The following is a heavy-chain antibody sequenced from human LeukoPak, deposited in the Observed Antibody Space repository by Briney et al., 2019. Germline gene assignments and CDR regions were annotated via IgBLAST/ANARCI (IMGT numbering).Heavy chain of an antibody. V-gene: IGHV4-31*03. CDR1: GGSISSGGYY. CDR2: IYYSGST. Sequence: PSETLSLTCTVSGGSISSGGYYWSWIRQHPGKGLEWIGYIYYSGSTYYNPSLKSRVTISVDTSKNQFSLKLSSVTAEDTAVYYCARSSGYPYNWFDPWGQGTLVTVSS. D-gene: IGHD3-22*01. J-gene: IGHJ5*02. CDR3: ARSSGYPYNWFDP.